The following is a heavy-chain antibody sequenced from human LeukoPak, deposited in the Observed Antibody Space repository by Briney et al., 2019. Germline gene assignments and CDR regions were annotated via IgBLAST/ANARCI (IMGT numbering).Heavy chain of an antibody. J-gene: IGHJ4*02. CDR1: GYTFTSYD. V-gene: IGHV1-8*03. D-gene: IGHD3-22*01. CDR3: ARGPRRSSDSSGYYSNY. CDR2: MNPNSGNT. Sequence: AASVKVSCKASGYTFTSYDINWVRQATRQGLEWMGCMNPNSGNTGYAQKFQGRVTITRNTSISTAYMELSSLRSEDTAVYYCARGPRRSSDSSGYYSNYWGQGTLVTVSS.